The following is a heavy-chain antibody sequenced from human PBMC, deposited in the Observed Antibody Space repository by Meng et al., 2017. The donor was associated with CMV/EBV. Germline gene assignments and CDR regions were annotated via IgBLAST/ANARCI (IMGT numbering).Heavy chain of an antibody. J-gene: IGHJ3*02. CDR1: GYSFTSYW. Sequence: GGSLRLSCKGSGYSFTSYWIGWVRQMPGKGLEWMGIIYPGDSDTRYSPSFQGQVTISADKSISTAYLQWSSLKASDTAMYYCARYSNYYDSSGYYYANAFDIWGQGTMVTVSS. V-gene: IGHV5-51*01. CDR2: IYPGDSDT. CDR3: ARYSNYYDSSGYYYANAFDI. D-gene: IGHD3-22*01.